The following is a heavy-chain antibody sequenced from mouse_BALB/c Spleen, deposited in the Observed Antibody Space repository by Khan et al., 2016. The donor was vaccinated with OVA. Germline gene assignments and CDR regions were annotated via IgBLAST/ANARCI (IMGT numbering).Heavy chain of an antibody. J-gene: IGHJ3*01. Sequence: EVELVESGGDLVKPGGSLKFSCAASGFTFSSYSMSWVRQTPDKRLEWVAIISSGGDYTYYSDNVKGRFTISRDNAKNTLYLQMSSLKSEDTAMYYCASRLTGSFAYWGQGTLVTVSA. CDR3: ASRLTGSFAY. V-gene: IGHV5-6*01. CDR1: GFTFSSYS. D-gene: IGHD4-1*01. CDR2: ISSGGDYT.